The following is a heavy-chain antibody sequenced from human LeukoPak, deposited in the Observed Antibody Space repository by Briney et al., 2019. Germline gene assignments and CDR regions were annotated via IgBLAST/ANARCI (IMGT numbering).Heavy chain of an antibody. D-gene: IGHD4-17*01. J-gene: IGHJ1*01. CDR1: GGSISTYY. CDR3: ARYGNGEYFQH. CDR2: ISSSGSTI. Sequence: LSLTCTVSGGSISTYYWSWIRQAPGKGLEWVSYISSSGSTIYYADSVKGRFTISRDNAKNSLYLQMNSLRAEDTAVYYCARYGNGEYFQHWGQGTLVTVSS. V-gene: IGHV3-11*01.